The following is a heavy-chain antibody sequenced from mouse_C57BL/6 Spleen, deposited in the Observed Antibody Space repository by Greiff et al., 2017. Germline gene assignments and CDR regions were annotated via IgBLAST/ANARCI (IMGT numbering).Heavy chain of an antibody. D-gene: IGHD1-1*01. Sequence: EVQGVESGGGLVQPGGSMKLSCVASGFTFSNYWMNWVRQSPEKGPEWVAQIRLKSDNYATPYAESVKGRFTISRDDSKSSVYLQMNNVRAEDTGIYYCTVSSSFAYWGQGTLVTVSA. CDR3: TVSSSFAY. J-gene: IGHJ3*01. CDR1: GFTFSNYW. V-gene: IGHV6-3*01. CDR2: IRLKSDNYAT.